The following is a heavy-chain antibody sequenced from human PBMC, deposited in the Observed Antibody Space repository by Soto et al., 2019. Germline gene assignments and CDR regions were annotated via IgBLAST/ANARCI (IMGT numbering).Heavy chain of an antibody. CDR3: ARGYYYDSSGSPYYFDY. V-gene: IGHV4-30-4*01. CDR1: GGSISSGDYY. Sequence: SETLSLTSTVSGGSISSGDYYWSWIRQPPGKDLEWIGYIYYSGSTYYNPSLKSRVTISLYTSNNQFSLKLSSLTAADTAVYYCARGYYYDSSGSPYYFDYWGQGTLVTVSS. CDR2: IYYSGST. D-gene: IGHD3-22*01. J-gene: IGHJ4*02.